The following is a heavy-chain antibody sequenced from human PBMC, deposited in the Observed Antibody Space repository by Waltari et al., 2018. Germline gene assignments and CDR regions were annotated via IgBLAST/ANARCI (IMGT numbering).Heavy chain of an antibody. Sequence: EVQLMESGGGLVQPGGSLRLSCAASGLSFSAYWMNWVRQAPGKGLGWVANIKYDGSATYHADSVNGRFSISRDNAKNSLYLQMNSVSAEDTAIYYCARGSPGYVRVWDCWGQGTMVTVSS. CDR3: ARGSPGYVRVWDC. V-gene: IGHV3-7*03. CDR2: IKYDGSAT. J-gene: IGHJ4*02. D-gene: IGHD2-2*01. CDR1: GLSFSAYW.